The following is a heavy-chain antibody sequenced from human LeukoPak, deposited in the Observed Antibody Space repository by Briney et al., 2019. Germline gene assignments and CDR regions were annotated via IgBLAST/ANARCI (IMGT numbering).Heavy chain of an antibody. CDR3: ATTNDGGGYQWGDFFDF. CDR2: IIPNLGTT. D-gene: IGHD3-22*01. Sequence: SVKVSCKASGGTSNSPAISWVRQAPGQGLEWMGRIIPNLGTTNRAQNFQDRVTPTADKSTNTAYMELTSLTSDDTAVYYCATTNDGGGYQWGDFFDFWGQGTLVTVSS. CDR1: GGTSNSPA. J-gene: IGHJ4*02. V-gene: IGHV1-69*04.